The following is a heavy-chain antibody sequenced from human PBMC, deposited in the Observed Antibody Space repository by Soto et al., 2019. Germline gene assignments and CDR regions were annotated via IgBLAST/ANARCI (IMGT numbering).Heavy chain of an antibody. Sequence: PGVSLRLSCAASGFTFSNAWMNWVRQAPGKGLEWVGRIKSKTDGGTTDYAAPVKGRFTISRDDSKNTLYLQMNSLKTEDTAVYYCTLWSGYYHGFDPWGQGTLVNVS. V-gene: IGHV3-15*07. CDR2: IKSKTDGGTT. CDR1: GFTFSNAW. CDR3: TLWSGYYHGFDP. J-gene: IGHJ5*02. D-gene: IGHD3-3*01.